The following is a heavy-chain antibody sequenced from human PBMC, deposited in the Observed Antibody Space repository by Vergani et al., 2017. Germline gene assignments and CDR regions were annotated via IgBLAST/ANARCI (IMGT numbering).Heavy chain of an antibody. J-gene: IGHJ6*02. Sequence: QLQLQESGPGLVKPSETLSLTCTVSGGSISSSSFYWGWIRQPPGKGLEWIGSIYYSGSTYYNPSLKSRVTISVDTSKNQFSLKLSSVTAADTAVYYCARFLTGTTIYYYYGMDVWGQGTTVIVSS. CDR2: IYYSGST. CDR3: ARFLTGTTIYYYYGMDV. V-gene: IGHV4-39*07. CDR1: GGSISSSSFY. D-gene: IGHD1-20*01.